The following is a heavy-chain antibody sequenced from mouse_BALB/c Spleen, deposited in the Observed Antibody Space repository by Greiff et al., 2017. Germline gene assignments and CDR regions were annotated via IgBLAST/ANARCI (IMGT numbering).Heavy chain of an antibody. CDR1: GFTFSSYA. J-gene: IGHJ2*01. CDR2: ISSGGST. Sequence: EVKLQESGGGLVQPGGSLKLSCAASGFTFSSYAMSWVRQTPEKRLEWVASISSGGSTYYPDSVKGRFTISRDNARNILYLQMSSLRSEDTAMYYCARSFITTADYFDYWGQGTTLTVSS. CDR3: ARSFITTADYFDY. V-gene: IGHV5-6-5*01. D-gene: IGHD1-1*01.